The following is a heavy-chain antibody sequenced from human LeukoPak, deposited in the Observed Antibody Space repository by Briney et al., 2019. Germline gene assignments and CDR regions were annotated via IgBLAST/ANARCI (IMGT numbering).Heavy chain of an antibody. V-gene: IGHV3-23*01. J-gene: IGHJ5*02. CDR1: GLTFSSDA. CDR3: AKNLLRRFDP. Sequence: GGSLRLSCAASGLTFSSDAMSWVRQAPGRGLEWVSAITGIGGRAYYADSVKGRFTISRDNSKNTLYLQMNSLRAEDTAVYYCAKNLLRRFDPWGQGTLVTVSS. CDR2: ITGIGGRA.